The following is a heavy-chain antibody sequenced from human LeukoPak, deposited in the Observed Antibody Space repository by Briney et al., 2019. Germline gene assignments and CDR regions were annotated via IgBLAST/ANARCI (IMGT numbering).Heavy chain of an antibody. D-gene: IGHD1-26*01. Sequence: GGSLRLSCAASGFTFSSYAMSWVRQAPGKGLEGVSAISGSGGSTDYADSVKGRFTISRDNSKHTLYLQMNSLRAEDTAVYYCAKVGLAMGAKWRIFDPWGQGTLVTVSS. CDR1: GFTFSSYA. V-gene: IGHV3-23*01. J-gene: IGHJ5*02. CDR2: ISGSGGST. CDR3: AKVGLAMGAKWRIFDP.